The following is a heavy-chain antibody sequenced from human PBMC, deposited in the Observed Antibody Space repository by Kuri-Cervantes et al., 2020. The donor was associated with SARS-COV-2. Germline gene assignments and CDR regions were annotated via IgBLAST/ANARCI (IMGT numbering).Heavy chain of an antibody. V-gene: IGHV1-2*04. CDR3: ARDKGVLTMVRGVLYGMDV. Sequence: ASVKVSCQAFRYTLTKYFTQWVRQGPGQGLEWMGWINPNSGGTNYAQKFQGWVTMTRDTSISTAYMELSRLRSDDTAVYYCARDKGVLTMVRGVLYGMDVWGQGTTVTVSS. CDR2: INPNSGGT. D-gene: IGHD3-10*01. CDR1: RYTLTKYF. J-gene: IGHJ6*02.